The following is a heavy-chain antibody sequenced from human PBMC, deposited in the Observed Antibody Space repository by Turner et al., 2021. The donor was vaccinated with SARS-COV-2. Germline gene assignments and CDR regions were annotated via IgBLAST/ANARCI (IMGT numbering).Heavy chain of an antibody. Sequence: QLQLQESGPGLVKPSETLSLTCTVSGGSISSSSYSWGWIRQPPGKGLEWIGSIYYSGSVHANPSLKSRMTMSVDISRNQFSLRLTSVTAADAGVYYCASQAGYYDPDGYYPRRFDHWGRGALITVSS. D-gene: IGHD3-16*01. CDR2: IYYSGSV. V-gene: IGHV4-39*01. CDR1: GGSISSSSYS. J-gene: IGHJ4*02. CDR3: ASQAGYYDPDGYYPRRFDH.